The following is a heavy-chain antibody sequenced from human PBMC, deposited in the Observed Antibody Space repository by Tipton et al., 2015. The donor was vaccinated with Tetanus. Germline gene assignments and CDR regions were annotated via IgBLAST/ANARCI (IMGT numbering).Heavy chain of an antibody. CDR3: AILLRGSGSPRFDP. D-gene: IGHD3-10*01. CDR1: GFTFSSYG. J-gene: IGHJ5*02. Sequence: RSLRLSCAASGFTFSSYGMHWVRQAPGKGLEWVAVIWYDGSNKYYADSVKGRFTISRDNSKNTLYLQMNSLRAEDTAVYYCAILLRGSGSPRFDPWGQGTLVTVSS. CDR2: IWYDGSNK. V-gene: IGHV3-33*01.